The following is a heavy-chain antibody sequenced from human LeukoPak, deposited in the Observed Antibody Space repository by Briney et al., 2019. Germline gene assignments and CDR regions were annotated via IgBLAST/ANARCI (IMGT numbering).Heavy chain of an antibody. Sequence: PGGSLRLSCAASGRTFIEYYMHWIRQAPGKGLEWVSFIGGTAGNTYYADSVKGRFTISRDNAKNSLYLQMNSLRAEDTAVYYCAREWSAFDIWGQGTMVTVSS. J-gene: IGHJ3*02. CDR2: IGGTAGNT. D-gene: IGHD2-8*01. CDR3: AREWSAFDI. V-gene: IGHV3-11*04. CDR1: GRTFIEYY.